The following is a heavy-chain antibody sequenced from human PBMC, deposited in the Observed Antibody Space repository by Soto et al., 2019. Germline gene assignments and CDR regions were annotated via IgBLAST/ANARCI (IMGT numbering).Heavy chain of an antibody. J-gene: IGHJ4*02. Sequence: GGSLRLSCVGSGFTLSNAWMSWVRQAPGKGLEWVGRIKSKTDGGTTDYAAPVKGRFTISRDDSKNTLYLQMNSLKTEDTAVYYCTTDYSSTLGYYDSSGYQNWGQGTLVTVSS. D-gene: IGHD3-22*01. CDR3: TTDYSSTLGYYDSSGYQN. CDR1: GFTLSNAW. V-gene: IGHV3-15*01. CDR2: IKSKTDGGTT.